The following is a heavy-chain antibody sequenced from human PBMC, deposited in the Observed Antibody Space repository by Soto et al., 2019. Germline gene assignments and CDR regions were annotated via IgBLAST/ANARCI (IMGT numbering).Heavy chain of an antibody. CDR1: GGSFSSYA. CDR3: ARPPGITHEYSYGMDV. Sequence: SVKVSCKSSGGSFSSYAISWVRQAPGQGLEWMGGIIPLFGSANYAQKFQGRVTITADESTSTAYMELSSLRSEDTAVYYCARPPGITHEYSYGMDVWGQGPTVTVSS. CDR2: IIPLFGSA. V-gene: IGHV1-69*13. J-gene: IGHJ6*02. D-gene: IGHD1-7*01.